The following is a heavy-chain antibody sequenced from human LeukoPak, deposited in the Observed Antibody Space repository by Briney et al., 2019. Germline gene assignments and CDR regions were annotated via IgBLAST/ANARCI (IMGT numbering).Heavy chain of an antibody. CDR1: GDSVSGNSAA. Sequence: SQTLSLTCAISGDSVSGNSAAWNWIRQSPSRGLEWLGRTYYRTKWYNDYAVSVKSRITINPDTSKNQFSLQLNSVTPEDTAVYYCAKEGRLDYYDSSGYYSNWFDPWGQGTLVTVSS. CDR3: AKEGRLDYYDSSGYYSNWFDP. D-gene: IGHD3-22*01. J-gene: IGHJ5*02. CDR2: TYYRTKWYN. V-gene: IGHV6-1*01.